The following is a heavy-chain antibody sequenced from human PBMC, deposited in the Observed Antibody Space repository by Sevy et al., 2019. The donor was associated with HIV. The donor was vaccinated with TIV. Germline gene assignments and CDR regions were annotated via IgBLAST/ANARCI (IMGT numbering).Heavy chain of an antibody. CDR2: ISGNGANT. D-gene: IGHD3-22*01. V-gene: IGHV3-23*01. CDR1: GFTFNIYA. Sequence: GGSLRLSCVASGFTFNIYAMSWVRQAPGKGLEWVSSISGNGANTNNAASVKGRFTISRDNSKNTLYLQMNSLRAEDTAVYYCARAYMDYDSSGHFDYWGQGTLVTVSS. J-gene: IGHJ4*02. CDR3: ARAYMDYDSSGHFDY.